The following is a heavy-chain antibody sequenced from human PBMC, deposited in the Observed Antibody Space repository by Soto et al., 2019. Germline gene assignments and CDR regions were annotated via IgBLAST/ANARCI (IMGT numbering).Heavy chain of an antibody. Sequence: GYAFTCYSRHWVHHSTKQRLEWMGWINAGNGNTKYSQKFQGRVTITRDTSASTAYMELSSLRSEDTAVYYCARAHYDILTGYSLNWFDPWGQGTLVTVSS. CDR3: ARAHYDILTGYSLNWFDP. D-gene: IGHD3-9*01. CDR2: INAGNGNT. J-gene: IGHJ5*02. V-gene: IGHV1-3*01. CDR1: GYAFTCYS.